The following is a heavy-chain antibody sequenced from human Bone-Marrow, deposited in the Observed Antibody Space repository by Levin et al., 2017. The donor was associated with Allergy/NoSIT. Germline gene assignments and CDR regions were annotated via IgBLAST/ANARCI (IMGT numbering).Heavy chain of an antibody. J-gene: IGHJ4*02. CDR2: INPNSGGT. D-gene: IGHD3-22*01. CDR3: ARDLPYYYDSSGYYSNGWGFDY. Sequence: AASVKVSCKASGYTFTGYYMHWVRQAPGQGLEWMGWINPNSGGTNYAQKFQGRVTMTRDTSISTAYMELSRLRSDDTAVYYCARDLPYYYDSSGYYSNGWGFDYWGQGTLVTVSS. CDR1: GYTFTGYY. V-gene: IGHV1-2*02.